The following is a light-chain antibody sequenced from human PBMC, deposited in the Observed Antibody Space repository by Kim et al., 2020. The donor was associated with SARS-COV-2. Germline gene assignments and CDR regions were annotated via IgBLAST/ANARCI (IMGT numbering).Light chain of an antibody. CDR2: DVS. Sequence: QSALTQPASVSGSPGQSVTISCAGTSSDVGAYNYVSWYQQHPDKVPKLIIYDVSNRPSGVSDRFSGSKSGTTASLNISGLQTEDEADYYCSSYTTTSTYVFGTGTKVTVL. J-gene: IGLJ1*01. CDR1: SSDVGAYNY. CDR3: SSYTTTSTYV. V-gene: IGLV2-14*03.